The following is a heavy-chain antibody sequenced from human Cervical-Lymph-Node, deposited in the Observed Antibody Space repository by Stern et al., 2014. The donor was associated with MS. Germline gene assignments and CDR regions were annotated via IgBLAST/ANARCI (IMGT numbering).Heavy chain of an antibody. CDR1: GYTSTNYG. CDR3: AGYYYYGMDG. J-gene: IGHJ6*02. CDR2: SSAYHGNT. Sequence: QVQLVESGAEVKKPGATVKVSCKASGYTSTNYGISWVRHAPGQGLGWVGWSSAYHGNTNNEHKFQGRVTMNTEKHTHIANMELRSLRSDDTAVYYCAGYYYYGMDGWGQGTTVTVSS. V-gene: IGHV1-18*04.